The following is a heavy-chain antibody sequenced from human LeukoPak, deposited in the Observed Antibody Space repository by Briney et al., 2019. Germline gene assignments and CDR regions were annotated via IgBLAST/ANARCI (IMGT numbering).Heavy chain of an antibody. J-gene: IGHJ2*01. Sequence: ASVKVSCKASGYTFTGYYMHWVRQAPGQGLEWMGWINPNSGGTNYAQKFQGRVTMTRDTSISTAYMELSRLRSDDTAVYYCASHSRDGYNYDWYFDLWGRGTLVTVSS. V-gene: IGHV1-2*02. CDR1: GYTFTGYY. CDR3: ASHSRDGYNYDWYFDL. CDR2: INPNSGGT. D-gene: IGHD5-24*01.